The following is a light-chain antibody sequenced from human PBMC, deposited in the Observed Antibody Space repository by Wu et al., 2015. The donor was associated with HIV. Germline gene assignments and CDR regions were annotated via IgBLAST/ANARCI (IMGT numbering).Light chain of an antibody. J-gene: IGKJ2*01. CDR1: QSFSSSY. CDR2: GAS. V-gene: IGKV3-20*01. Sequence: EIVLTQSPGTLSLSPGERATLSCRASQSFSSSYLAWYQQKLGQAPRLLIYGASSRATGIPDRFSGSGSGTDFTLTISRLEPEDFVVYYCQQYGSSPYTFGQGTKLEIK. CDR3: QQYGSSPYT.